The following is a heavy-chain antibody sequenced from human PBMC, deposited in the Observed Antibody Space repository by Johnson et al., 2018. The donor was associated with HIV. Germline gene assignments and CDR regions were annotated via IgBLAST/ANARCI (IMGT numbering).Heavy chain of an antibody. D-gene: IGHD6-6*01. J-gene: IGHJ3*02. Sequence: EVQLVESGGGVVQPGGSLRLSCGASGFTVSGNYMSWVRQAPGKGLEWVSIIYSGNNTDSADSVKGHFTISSDNSKNTLYLQMNSRRVEDTAVYYCAKGEQLVISRKGHDAFDIWGQGTMVTVSS. V-gene: IGHV3-66*01. CDR2: IYSGNNT. CDR1: GFTVSGNY. CDR3: AKGEQLVISRKGHDAFDI.